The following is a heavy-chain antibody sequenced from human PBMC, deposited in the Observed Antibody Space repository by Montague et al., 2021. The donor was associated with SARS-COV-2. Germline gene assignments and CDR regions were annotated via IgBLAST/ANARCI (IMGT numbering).Heavy chain of an antibody. CDR3: ARVLDYYGSGSYPLYYYYGMDV. Sequence: SLRLSCAASGFTFSSYAMHWVRQAPGKGLEWVAVISYDGSNKYYADSVKGRFTISRDNSKNTLYLQMNSLRAEDTAVYYCARVLDYYGSGSYPLYYYYGMDVWGRGTTVTVPS. CDR1: GFTFSSYA. CDR2: ISYDGSNK. D-gene: IGHD3-10*01. V-gene: IGHV3-30*04. J-gene: IGHJ6*02.